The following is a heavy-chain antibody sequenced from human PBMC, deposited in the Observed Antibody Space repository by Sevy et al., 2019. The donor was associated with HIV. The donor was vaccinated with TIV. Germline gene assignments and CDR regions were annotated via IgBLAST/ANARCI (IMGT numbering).Heavy chain of an antibody. V-gene: IGHV3-72*01. CDR1: GFTFSDHF. CDR2: TRDKSKSYTT. J-gene: IGHJ4*02. D-gene: IGHD6-19*01. Sequence: GGSLRLSCAASGFTFSDHFMDWVRQAPGKGLEWVGRTRDKSKSYTTEYAVSVKGRFTISRDDSKNSLYLQMNSLKTEDTAMYYCARDLQSSAAYFDSWGQGTLVTVSS. CDR3: ARDLQSSAAYFDS.